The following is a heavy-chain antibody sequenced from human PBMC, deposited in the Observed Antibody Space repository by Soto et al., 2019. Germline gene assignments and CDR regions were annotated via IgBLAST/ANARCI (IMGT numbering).Heavy chain of an antibody. CDR1: GGTFSSYA. Sequence: QVQLVQSGAEVKKPGSSVKVSCKASGGTFSSYAISWVRQAPGHGLEWMGGIIPIFGTAHYAQTFQGRVTITADESTSTAYMELSSLRSEDTAVYYCAIECGTTAYYYYGMDVWGQGTTVTVSS. J-gene: IGHJ6*02. CDR3: AIECGTTAYYYYGMDV. V-gene: IGHV1-69*12. CDR2: IIPIFGTA. D-gene: IGHD1-7*01.